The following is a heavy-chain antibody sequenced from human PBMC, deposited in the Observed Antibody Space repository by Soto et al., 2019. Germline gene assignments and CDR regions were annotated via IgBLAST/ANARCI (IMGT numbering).Heavy chain of an antibody. J-gene: IGHJ4*02. CDR1: EFTFSRFN. CDR3: ARIYRRDGKKYADY. V-gene: IGHV3-48*02. D-gene: IGHD3-16*02. CDR2: ISASSTTV. Sequence: EVHLVESGGGLVQPGESLRLSCAASEFTFSRFNMHWFRQAPGKGPVWVSYISASSTTVYYGDSVKGRFSISRDNAKNSLYLQMNSVRDEDTAVYYCARIYRRDGKKYADYWGQRNLVTVSS.